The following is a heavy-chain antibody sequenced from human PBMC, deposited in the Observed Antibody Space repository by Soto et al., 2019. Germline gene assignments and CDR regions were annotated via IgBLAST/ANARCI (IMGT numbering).Heavy chain of an antibody. CDR2: ISGSGGST. CDR3: AKDSFPGPYSSSCFDY. D-gene: IGHD6-13*01. V-gene: IGHV3-23*01. J-gene: IGHJ4*02. Sequence: GVSLRLSFAASGFTFSSYSMSWVRQAPGKGLEWVSAISGSGGSTYYADSVKGRFTISRDNSKNTLYLQMNSLRAEDTAVYYCAKDSFPGPYSSSCFDYWGQGTLVTVSS. CDR1: GFTFSSYS.